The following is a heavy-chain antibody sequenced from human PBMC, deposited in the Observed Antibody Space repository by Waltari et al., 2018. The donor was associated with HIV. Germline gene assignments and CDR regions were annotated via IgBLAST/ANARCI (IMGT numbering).Heavy chain of an antibody. V-gene: IGHV3-15*01. CDR3: TYCSGGSCYWRAY. J-gene: IGHJ4*02. Sequence: EVQLVESGGGLVKPGGSLRLSCAASGFTFSNAWMRWVRQAPGKGLEWGGRMKRKTDGGTTDYAAPVKGRCTISRDDSNNTLYLQMSSLKTEDTAVYYCTYCSGGSCYWRAYWGQGTLVTVSS. D-gene: IGHD2-15*01. CDR2: MKRKTDGGTT. CDR1: GFTFSNAW.